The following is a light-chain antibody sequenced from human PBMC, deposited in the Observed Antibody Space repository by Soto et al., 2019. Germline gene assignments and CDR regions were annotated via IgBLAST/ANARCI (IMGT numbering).Light chain of an antibody. V-gene: IGLV1-40*01. CDR1: SSHIGATYD. CDR3: QAFDNSLSASGV. Sequence: QSVLTQPPPVSGAPGQRVTIPCAGSSSHIGATYDIHWYQQVPGTAPRLLIYGNSNRPSGVPDRFAGSKSGTSASLAIIGLRVEDEGIYYCQAFDNSLSASGVFGGGTKVTVL. CDR2: GNS. J-gene: IGLJ3*02.